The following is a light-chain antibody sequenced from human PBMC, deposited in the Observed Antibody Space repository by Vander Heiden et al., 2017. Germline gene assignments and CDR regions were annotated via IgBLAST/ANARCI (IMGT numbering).Light chain of an antibody. CDR2: AAS. CDR1: QNIRSY. V-gene: IGKV1-39*01. J-gene: IGKJ1*01. CDR3: QQSYSTPPWT. Sequence: DIQMTQSPSSLSASVGDRLTITCRASQNIRSYLKWYQQRPGKAPKLLIYAASSLQSGVPSRFSGSGSGTDFTLNISSLQPEDSATYYCQQSYSTPPWTFGQGTKVEIK.